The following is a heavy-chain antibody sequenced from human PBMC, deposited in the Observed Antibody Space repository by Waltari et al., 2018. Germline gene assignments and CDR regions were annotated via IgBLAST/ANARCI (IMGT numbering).Heavy chain of an antibody. J-gene: IGHJ4*02. Sequence: EVQLVESGGGLVQPGGSLRLSCAASGFTLRGHWTHWVRQAPGKGRVWVSRISRYGRTTNHAESVKGRFTISRDDAKNTLYLQMSSLRAEDTAVYYCARDLGNWGQGTLVTVSS. V-gene: IGHV3-74*01. CDR2: ISRYGRTT. CDR1: GFTLRGHW. CDR3: ARDLGN.